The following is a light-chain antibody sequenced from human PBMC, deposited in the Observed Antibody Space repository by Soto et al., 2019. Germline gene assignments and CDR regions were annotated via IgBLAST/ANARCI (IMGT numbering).Light chain of an antibody. Sequence: DIPMTQSPSSLSASVGDRVTITCRASQNIANFLNWYHQKPDRAPKRLISDASRLQSGVPSRFSGSGSGTDFTLTISSLQPEDFATYYCQQSYLTPRSFGQGTKVDIK. CDR3: QQSYLTPRS. J-gene: IGKJ1*01. CDR2: DAS. V-gene: IGKV1-39*01. CDR1: QNIANF.